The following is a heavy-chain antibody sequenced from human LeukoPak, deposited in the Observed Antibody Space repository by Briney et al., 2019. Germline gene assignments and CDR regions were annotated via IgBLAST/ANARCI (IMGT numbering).Heavy chain of an antibody. J-gene: IGHJ4*02. CDR2: IYYSGST. Sequence: SETLSLTCTVSGGSGSSGSYYWSWIRQPPGKGLEWIGYIYYSGSTNYNPSLKSRATISVDTSKNQFSLKLSSVTAADTAVYYCAREGLYGDYVWSLDYWGQGTLVTVSS. CDR1: GGSGSSGSYY. V-gene: IGHV4-61*01. CDR3: AREGLYGDYVWSLDY. D-gene: IGHD4-17*01.